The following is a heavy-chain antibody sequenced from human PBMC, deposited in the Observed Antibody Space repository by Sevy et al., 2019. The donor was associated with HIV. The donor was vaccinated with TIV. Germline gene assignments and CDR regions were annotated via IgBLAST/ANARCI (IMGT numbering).Heavy chain of an antibody. CDR3: ARGVGVVWGTYRSNGDAFDM. CDR1: GYTFTGYY. D-gene: IGHD3-16*02. V-gene: IGHV1-46*01. Sequence: ASVKVSCKTSGYTFTGYYITWVRQAPGQGLEWMGIINPSGGYTNYPQNLQGRVSMTRDTSTDTVNMELSSLRPEDTAVYCLARGVGVVWGTYRSNGDAFDMWGQGTMVTVSS. CDR2: INPSGGYT. J-gene: IGHJ3*02.